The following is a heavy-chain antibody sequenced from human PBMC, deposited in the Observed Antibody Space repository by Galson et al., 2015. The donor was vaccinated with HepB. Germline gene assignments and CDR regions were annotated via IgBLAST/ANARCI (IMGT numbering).Heavy chain of an antibody. Sequence: PALVKPTQTLTLTCTFSGFSLSTSGVGVGWIRQPPGKALEWLALIYWDDDKRYSPSLKSRLTITKDTSKNQVVLTMTNMDPVDTATYYCARTNYDYVWGSFLLRTRTGYFDYWGQGTLVTVSS. V-gene: IGHV2-5*02. CDR1: GFSLSTSGVG. J-gene: IGHJ4*02. CDR2: IYWDDDK. CDR3: ARTNYDYVWGSFLLRTRTGYFDY. D-gene: IGHD3-16*01.